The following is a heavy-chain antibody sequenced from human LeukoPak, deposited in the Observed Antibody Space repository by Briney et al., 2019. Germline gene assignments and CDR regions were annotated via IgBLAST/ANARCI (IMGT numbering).Heavy chain of an antibody. V-gene: IGHV3-30-3*01. J-gene: IGHJ4*02. CDR3: AAPRIRITMVRGVSH. CDR2: ISYDGSNK. D-gene: IGHD3-10*01. Sequence: GGFLRLSCAASGFTFSSYAMHWVRQAPGKGLEWVAVISYDGSNKYYADSVKGRFTISRDNSKNTLYLQMNSLRAEDTAVYYCAAPRIRITMVRGVSHWGQGTLVTVSS. CDR1: GFTFSSYA.